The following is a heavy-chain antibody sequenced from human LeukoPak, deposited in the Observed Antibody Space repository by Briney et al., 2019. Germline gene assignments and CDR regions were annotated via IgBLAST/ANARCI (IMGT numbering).Heavy chain of an antibody. J-gene: IGHJ3*02. Sequence: PSETLSLTCTVSGGSNSSGGYYWSWIRQHPGKGLEWIGYIYYSGSTYYNPSLKSRVTISVDTSKNQFSLKLSSVTAADTAVYYCARAEIVVVKAGAFDIWGQGTMVTVSS. CDR1: GGSNSSGGYY. CDR2: IYYSGST. CDR3: ARAEIVVVKAGAFDI. V-gene: IGHV4-31*03. D-gene: IGHD3-22*01.